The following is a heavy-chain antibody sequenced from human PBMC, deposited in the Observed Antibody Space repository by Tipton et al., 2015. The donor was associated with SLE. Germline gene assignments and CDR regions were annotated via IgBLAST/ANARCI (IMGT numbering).Heavy chain of an antibody. CDR2: ISSNGGST. D-gene: IGHD6-13*01. CDR1: GFTFSSYA. CDR3: VKDRWSSSWYVWCDP. J-gene: IGHJ5*02. Sequence: SLRLSCSASGFTFSSYAMHWVRQAPGKGLEYVSAISSNGGSTYYADSVKGRFTISRDNSKNTLYLQMSSLRAEDTAVYYCVKDRWSSSWYVWCDPWGQGTLVTVSS. V-gene: IGHV3-64D*08.